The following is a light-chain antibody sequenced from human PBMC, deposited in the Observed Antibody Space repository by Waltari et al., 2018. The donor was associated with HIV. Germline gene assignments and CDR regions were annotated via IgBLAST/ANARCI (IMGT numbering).Light chain of an antibody. Sequence: QSVLTQPPSVSGAPGQRVTISCTGSSSNIGAGYDVHWYQQLPGTAPKLLIYVNRNRPSGVPDRFSGSKSGTSASLAITGLQAEDEADYYCQSYDSSLSAYVVFGGGTKLTVL. CDR3: QSYDSSLSAYVV. J-gene: IGLJ2*01. CDR1: SSNIGAGYD. CDR2: VNR. V-gene: IGLV1-40*01.